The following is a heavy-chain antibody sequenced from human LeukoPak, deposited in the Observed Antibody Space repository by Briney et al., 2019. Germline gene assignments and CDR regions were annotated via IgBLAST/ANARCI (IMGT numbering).Heavy chain of an antibody. CDR3: ARAEIIRGYSYSCVEY. J-gene: IGHJ4*02. CDR1: GFTFTNYP. CDR2: IAYDGTTK. Sequence: QPGGSLRLSCAASGFTFTNYPVHWVRQAPGKGLEWVTVIAYDGTTKYYADSVKGRFTISRDNSRNTLYLQMNNLRTEDTAVYYCARAEIIRGYSYSCVEYWGQGNLVTVSS. V-gene: IGHV3-30*04. D-gene: IGHD5-18*01.